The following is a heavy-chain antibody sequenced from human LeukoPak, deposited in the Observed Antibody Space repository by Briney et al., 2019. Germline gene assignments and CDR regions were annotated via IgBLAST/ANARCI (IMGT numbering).Heavy chain of an antibody. CDR1: GGSISSYN. CDR3: ARGRYESTRLSAYYYYYMDV. CDR2: IYTSGST. V-gene: IGHV4-4*07. J-gene: IGHJ6*03. Sequence: SETLSLTSTVSGGSISSYNWSWIWQPPGKGLGWIGRIYTSGSTIYNPSLKSRVTMSVDTSKNQFSLKLSSVTAADTAVYYCARGRYESTRLSAYYYYYMDVWGKGTTVTVSS. D-gene: IGHD1-14*01.